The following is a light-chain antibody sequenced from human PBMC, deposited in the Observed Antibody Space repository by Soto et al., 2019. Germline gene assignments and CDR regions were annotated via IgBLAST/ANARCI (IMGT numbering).Light chain of an antibody. V-gene: IGKV1-27*01. CDR2: AAS. CDR1: QGISNY. Sequence: DIQMTQSPSSLSASVGDRVTISCRASQGISNYLAWYQQKPGKAPRLLIYAASSLQSGVSSRFTGSGSGTDLTLTISSLQPEDVATYYCQKYNWPPFTFGPGTKVDIK. CDR3: QKYNWPPFT. J-gene: IGKJ3*01.